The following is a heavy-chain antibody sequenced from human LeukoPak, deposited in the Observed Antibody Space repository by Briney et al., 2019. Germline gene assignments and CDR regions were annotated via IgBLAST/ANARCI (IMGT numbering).Heavy chain of an antibody. V-gene: IGHV3-30*18. CDR3: AQEKGY. CDR2: ISYDGSNS. J-gene: IGHJ4*02. Sequence: GRSLRLSCAASGFTFSNYAMHWVRQAPGKGLEWVAIISYDGSNSYSGDSVKGRFTISRDNSKNTLFLQMNSLRPEDTAAYYCAQEKGYWGQGTLVTVSS. CDR1: GFTFSNYA.